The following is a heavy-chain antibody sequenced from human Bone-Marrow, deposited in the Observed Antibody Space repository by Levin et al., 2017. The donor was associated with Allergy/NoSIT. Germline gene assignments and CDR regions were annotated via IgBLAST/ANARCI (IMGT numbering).Heavy chain of an antibody. D-gene: IGHD4-17*01. Sequence: PGESLKISCAASGFTFSRYWMHWVRQAPGKGLEWVSRTNEDENVKNYADSVKGRFTISRDSVKNTLYLQMNSLRAEDTAVYYCSRDLLGADDYWGQGTLVTVSS. V-gene: IGHV3-74*01. CDR3: SRDLLGADDY. CDR1: GFTFSRYW. J-gene: IGHJ4*02. CDR2: TNEDENVK.